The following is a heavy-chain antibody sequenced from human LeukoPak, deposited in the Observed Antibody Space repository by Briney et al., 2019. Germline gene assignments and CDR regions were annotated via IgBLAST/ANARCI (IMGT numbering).Heavy chain of an antibody. CDR2: IYYSGST. Sequence: SETLSLTCTVSGGSISSYYWSWIRQPPGKGLEWIGYIYYSGSTYYNPSLKSRVTISVDTSKDQFSLKLSSVTAADTAVYYCAGMYSSSWYEGDYWGQGTLVTVSS. J-gene: IGHJ4*02. D-gene: IGHD6-13*01. CDR1: GGSISSYY. CDR3: AGMYSSSWYEGDY. V-gene: IGHV4-30-4*01.